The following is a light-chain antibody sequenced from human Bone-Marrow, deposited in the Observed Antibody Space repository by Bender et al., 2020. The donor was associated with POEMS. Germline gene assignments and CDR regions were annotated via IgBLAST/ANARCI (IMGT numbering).Light chain of an antibody. Sequence: QSALTQPASVSGSPGQSITISCTGTSSDVGSYNLVSWYQQHPDKAPKLLIYDVSNRPSGISDRFSGSKSGNTASLTISGLQAEDEADYYCCSYAYANTFVFGGGTKLTVL. J-gene: IGLJ2*01. CDR2: DVS. V-gene: IGLV2-23*02. CDR1: SSDVGSYNL. CDR3: CSYAYANTFV.